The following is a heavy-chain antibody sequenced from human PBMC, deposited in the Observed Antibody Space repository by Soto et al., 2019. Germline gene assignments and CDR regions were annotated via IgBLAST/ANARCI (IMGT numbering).Heavy chain of an antibody. CDR1: GGSISSGGYY. CDR2: IYYSGST. V-gene: IGHV4-31*03. J-gene: IGHJ5*02. Sequence: SETLSLTCTVSGGSISSGGYYWGWIRQHPGKGLEWIGYIYYSGSTYYNPSLKSRVTISVDTSKNQFSLKLSSVTAADTAVYYCARVRWFGELLSGWFDPWGQGTLVTVSS. CDR3: ARVRWFGELLSGWFDP. D-gene: IGHD3-10*01.